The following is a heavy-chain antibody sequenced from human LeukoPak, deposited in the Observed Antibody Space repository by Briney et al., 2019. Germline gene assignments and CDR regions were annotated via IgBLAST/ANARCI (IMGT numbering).Heavy chain of an antibody. CDR1: GGTFSSYA. CDR2: ISYDGSNK. CDR3: ARDLDY. Sequence: SCKAYGGTFSSYAMHWVRQAPGKGLEWVAVISYDGSNKYYADSVKGRFTISRDNSKNTLYLQMNSLRAEDTAVYYCARDLDYWGQGTLVTVSS. J-gene: IGHJ4*02. V-gene: IGHV3-30-3*01.